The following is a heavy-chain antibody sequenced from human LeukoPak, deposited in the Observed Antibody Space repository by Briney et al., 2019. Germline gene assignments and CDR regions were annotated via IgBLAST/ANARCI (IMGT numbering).Heavy chain of an antibody. V-gene: IGHV4-59*01. Sequence: PSETLSLTCTVSGGSISSYYWSWIRQPPGKGLEWIGYIYYSGSTNYNPSLKSRVTISVDTSKNQFSLKLSSVTAADTAVYYCARGQTGHPYYFDYWGQGTLVTVSS. CDR1: GGSISSYY. D-gene: IGHD1-1*01. CDR2: IYYSGST. J-gene: IGHJ4*02. CDR3: ARGQTGHPYYFDY.